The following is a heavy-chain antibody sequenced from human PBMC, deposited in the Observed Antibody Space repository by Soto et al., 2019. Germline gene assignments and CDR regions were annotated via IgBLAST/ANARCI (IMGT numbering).Heavy chain of an antibody. J-gene: IGHJ6*02. V-gene: IGHV4-59*11. CDR2: IYYNGNT. Sequence: SETLSLTCTVSGGSISNHYWSWIRQPPGKGLEWIGYIYYNGNTNYNPSLKSRVTMSVDTSKNQISLKLSSVTAADTAVYYCARRTSARLYYYYGIDVWGQGTTVTVSS. D-gene: IGHD6-6*01. CDR1: GGSISNHY. CDR3: ARRTSARLYYYYGIDV.